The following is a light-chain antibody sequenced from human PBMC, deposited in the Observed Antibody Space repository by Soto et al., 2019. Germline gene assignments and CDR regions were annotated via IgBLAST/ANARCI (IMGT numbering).Light chain of an antibody. Sequence: QPVLTQPPSVSGAPGQSITISCTGSSSNIGAGYDVHWYQQPPGKAPKVLIYGNSDRPSGVPDRFSGSKSGTSASLAITGLLAEDEADYYCQSYDTSLGVGVFGGGTKLTVL. CDR3: QSYDTSLGVGV. CDR1: SSNIGAGYD. V-gene: IGLV1-40*01. J-gene: IGLJ2*01. CDR2: GNS.